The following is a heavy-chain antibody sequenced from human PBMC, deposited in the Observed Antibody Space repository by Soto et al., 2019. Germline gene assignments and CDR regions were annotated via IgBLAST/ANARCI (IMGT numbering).Heavy chain of an antibody. J-gene: IGHJ5*02. D-gene: IGHD3-22*01. CDR1: GYIFSSYW. Sequence: PGESLKISCKGSGYIFSSYWISWVRQMPGKGPEWMGRIDPSDSYTNYSPSFQGHVTISADKSISTAYLQWSSLNASDTARYYFGRPHYDRRGYTQPNRNWSVPWDQGTLATVAS. CDR2: IDPSDSYT. V-gene: IGHV5-10-1*01. CDR3: GRPHYDRRGYTQPNRNWSVP.